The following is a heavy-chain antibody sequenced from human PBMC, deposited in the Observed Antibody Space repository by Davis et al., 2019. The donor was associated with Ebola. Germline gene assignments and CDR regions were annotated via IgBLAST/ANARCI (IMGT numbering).Heavy chain of an antibody. CDR2: IHYRGTA. D-gene: IGHD2-2*03. CDR1: TFTFSNYW. CDR3: ARQLDIVVVPGLLIDHNWFDP. Sequence: MPGGSLRLSCAASTFTFSNYWMSWIRQPPGKGLEWIGTIHYRGTAYYNPSLKSGVTISVDTSQNQFYLRLTSVTAADTAVYYCARQLDIVVVPGLLIDHNWFDPWGQGTLVTVSS. J-gene: IGHJ5*02. V-gene: IGHV4-39*01.